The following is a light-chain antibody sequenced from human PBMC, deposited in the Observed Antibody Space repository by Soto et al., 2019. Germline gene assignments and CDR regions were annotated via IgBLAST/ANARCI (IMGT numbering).Light chain of an antibody. CDR3: QQYETMVT. J-gene: IGKJ1*01. CDR1: QSIRTW. CDR2: KAS. Sequence: DIQMTQSPSTLSASVGDRVIITCRASQSIRTWLVWYQQKPGKAPKLLIYKASSLESGVPSRFSGSGSGTEFTLTISSLQPDDFATYYCQQYETMVTFGQGTKVEIK. V-gene: IGKV1-5*03.